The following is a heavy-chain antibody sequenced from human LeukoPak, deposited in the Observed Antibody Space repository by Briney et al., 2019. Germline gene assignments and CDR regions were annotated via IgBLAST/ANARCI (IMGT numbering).Heavy chain of an antibody. CDR3: ARDNSGPTA. J-gene: IGHJ4*02. CDR1: GFTFSSYW. V-gene: IGHV3-7*01. D-gene: IGHD6-19*01. Sequence: GGSLRLSCEASGFTFSSYWMSWVRQAPGKGLEWVANIRDDGGEIYYVDSVKGRFTISRDNAKSSLFLQMNSLRAEDAAVYFCARDNSGPTAWGQGTLVTVSS. CDR2: IRDDGGEI.